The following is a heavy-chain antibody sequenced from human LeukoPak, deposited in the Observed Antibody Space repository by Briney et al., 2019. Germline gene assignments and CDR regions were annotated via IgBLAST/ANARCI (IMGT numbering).Heavy chain of an antibody. CDR3: ARETATGVTSSWYYDY. D-gene: IGHD6-13*01. CDR1: GFTSSIYS. CDR2: ITSDGAGT. Sequence: GGSLRLSCAASGFTSSIYSIHWVRQPPGKGLEYVSAITSDGAGTFYANSVKGRFTISRDNSKNTLYLQMGILGTEDMAVYYCARETATGVTSSWYYDYWGQGTLVTVSS. J-gene: IGHJ4*02. V-gene: IGHV3-64*01.